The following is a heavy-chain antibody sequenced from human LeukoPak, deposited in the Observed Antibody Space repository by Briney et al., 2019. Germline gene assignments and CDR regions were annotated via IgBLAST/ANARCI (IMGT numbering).Heavy chain of an antibody. CDR3: ARDQEHCSGTSCYPYWYDS. D-gene: IGHD2-2*01. Sequence: SETLSLTCTVSGGSITSYHWSWIRQPAGKGLEWIGRMFYSGNTDYNPSLKSRLTMSIDTSKNQFSLKLSSVTAADTAVYFCARDQEHCSGTSCYPYWYDSWGQGTLVTVSS. CDR2: MFYSGNT. J-gene: IGHJ5*01. CDR1: GGSITSYH. V-gene: IGHV4-4*07.